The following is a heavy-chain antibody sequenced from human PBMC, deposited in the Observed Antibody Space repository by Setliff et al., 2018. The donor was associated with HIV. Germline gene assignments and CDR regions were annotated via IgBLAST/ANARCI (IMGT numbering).Heavy chain of an antibody. J-gene: IGHJ4*02. CDR2: ISASKGNT. V-gene: IGHV1-18*01. CDR3: ARGHYYDSSGYFRPLGY. CDR1: GYNFTSNG. Sequence: ASVKVSCKASGYNFTSNGISWVRQAPGQGLEWMGRISASKGNTKYTQDFQGRVTMTTDTSTSTVYMELRSLRSDDTAVYYCARGHYYDSSGYFRPLGYWGQGTLVTVSS. D-gene: IGHD3-22*01.